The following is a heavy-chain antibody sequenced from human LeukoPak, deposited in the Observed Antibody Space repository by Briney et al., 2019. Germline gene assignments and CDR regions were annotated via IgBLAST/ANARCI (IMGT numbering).Heavy chain of an antibody. D-gene: IGHD3-3*01. Sequence: GGSLRLSCAASGFTFSSYGMHWVRQAPGKGLEWVAFIRYDGSNKSYADSVKGRFTISRDNSKNTLYLQMNSLRGEDTAVYYCAKDYAASYDLWSGYFDYWGQGTLVTVSS. CDR3: AKDYAASYDLWSGYFDY. V-gene: IGHV3-30*02. CDR1: GFTFSSYG. J-gene: IGHJ4*02. CDR2: IRYDGSNK.